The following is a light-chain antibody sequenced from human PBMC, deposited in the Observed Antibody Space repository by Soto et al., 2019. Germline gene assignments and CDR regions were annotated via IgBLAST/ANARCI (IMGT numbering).Light chain of an antibody. CDR2: DAS. CDR3: QQYVHKIT. V-gene: IGKV1-33*01. J-gene: IGKJ4*01. CDR1: QDISKY. Sequence: DIQMTQSPSSLSASVGDRVTITCQASQDISKYLHWYQQKPGKAPKLLIYDASNLETGVPSRFGGSGSGTDFTFTINSVQPEDIATYYCQQYVHKITFGGGTKVDIK.